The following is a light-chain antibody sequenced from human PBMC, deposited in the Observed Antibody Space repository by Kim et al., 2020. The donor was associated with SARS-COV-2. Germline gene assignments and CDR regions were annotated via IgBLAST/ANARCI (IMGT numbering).Light chain of an antibody. Sequence: GQSSTSACTGTSSDVSAHDYVAWYQQNPNKAPQLMIYSVTKRPSGVSTRFSGSTSGNTASLTISGLQAEDEADYYCCSYTTSTTWVFGGGTKLTVL. CDR1: SSDVSAHDY. CDR3: CSYTTSTTWV. J-gene: IGLJ3*02. CDR2: SVT. V-gene: IGLV2-14*03.